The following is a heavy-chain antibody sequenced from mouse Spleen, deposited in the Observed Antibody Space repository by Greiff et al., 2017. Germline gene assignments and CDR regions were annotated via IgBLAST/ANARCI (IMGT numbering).Heavy chain of an antibody. V-gene: IGHV1-15*01. CDR1: GYTFTDYE. CDR2: IDPETGGT. Sequence: QVQLKESGAELVRPGASVTLSCKASGYTFTDYEMHWVKQTPVHGLEWIGAIDPETGGTAYNQKFKGKAILTADKSSSTAYMELRSLTSEDSAVYYCTIYYEDYFDYWGQGTTLTVSS. J-gene: IGHJ2*01. D-gene: IGHD2-4*01. CDR3: TIYYEDYFDY.